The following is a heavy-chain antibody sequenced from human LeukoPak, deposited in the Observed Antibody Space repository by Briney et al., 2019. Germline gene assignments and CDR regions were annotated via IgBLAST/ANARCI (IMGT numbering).Heavy chain of an antibody. J-gene: IGHJ4*02. D-gene: IGHD3-22*01. CDR1: GFTFSNAW. CDR3: TTESYDR. V-gene: IGHV3-15*01. CDR2: ILNKSEGGTA. Sequence: GGSLRLSCAASGFTFSNAWMSWVRQAPGKGLEWVGRILNKSEGGTADYSSPVKGRFTISRDDSKNTLYLQMDSLKTEDTAIYYCTTESYDRWGQGTLVTVSS.